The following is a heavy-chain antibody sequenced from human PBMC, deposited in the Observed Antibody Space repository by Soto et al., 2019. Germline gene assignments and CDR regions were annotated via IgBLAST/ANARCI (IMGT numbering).Heavy chain of an antibody. CDR2: IVVGSGNT. V-gene: IGHV1-58*01. J-gene: IGHJ6*02. CDR3: AADPGYDFWSGYSDDYYYGMDV. Sequence: QMQLVQSGPEVKKPGTSVKVSCKASGFTFTSSAVQWVRQARGQRLEWIGWIVVGSGNTNYAQKFQERVTITRDMSTSPAYMELSSLRSEDTAVYYCAADPGYDFWSGYSDDYYYGMDVWGQGTTVTVSS. CDR1: GFTFTSSA. D-gene: IGHD3-3*01.